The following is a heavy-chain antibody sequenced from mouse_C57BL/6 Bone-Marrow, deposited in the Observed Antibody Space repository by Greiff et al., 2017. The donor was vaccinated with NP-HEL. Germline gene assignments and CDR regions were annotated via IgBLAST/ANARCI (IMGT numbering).Heavy chain of an antibody. J-gene: IGHJ2*01. D-gene: IGHD2-14*01. V-gene: IGHV5-9*01. CDR1: GFTFSSYT. Sequence: EVQGVESGGGLVKPGGSLKLSCAASGFTFSSYTMSWVRQTPEKRLEWVATISGGGGNTYYPDSVKGRFTISRDNAKNTLYLQMSSLRSEDTALYYCAREGVLFDYWGQGTTLTVSS. CDR3: AREGVLFDY. CDR2: ISGGGGNT.